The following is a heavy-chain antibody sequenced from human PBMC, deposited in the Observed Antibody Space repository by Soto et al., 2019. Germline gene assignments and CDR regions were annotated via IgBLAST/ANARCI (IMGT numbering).Heavy chain of an antibody. V-gene: IGHV3-30*18. CDR2: ISYDGRNK. Sequence: QVQLVESGGGGVQPGRSLRLSCAASGFTFSSYGMHWVRQAPGKGLEWVAVISYDGRNKYYADSVKGRFTISRDNSKNTVYLQMSSLRAEDTAVYYCVKDGSSGWPYYYGLDVWGQGTTVTVSS. J-gene: IGHJ6*02. D-gene: IGHD6-19*01. CDR1: GFTFSSYG. CDR3: VKDGSSGWPYYYGLDV.